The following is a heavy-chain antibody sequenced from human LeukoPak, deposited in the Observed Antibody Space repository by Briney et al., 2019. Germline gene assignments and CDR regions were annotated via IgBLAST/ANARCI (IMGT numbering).Heavy chain of an antibody. Sequence: PSETLSLTCAVYGGSFSGYYWSWIRQPPGKGLEWIGEINHSGSTNYNPSLKSRVTISVDTSKNQFSLKLSSVTAADTAVYYCAREREGVVTVLRDWEYSYFYIDVWGKGTTVTISS. D-gene: IGHD2-21*02. CDR3: AREREGVVTVLRDWEYSYFYIDV. CDR2: INHSGST. J-gene: IGHJ6*03. CDR1: GGSFSGYY. V-gene: IGHV4-34*01.